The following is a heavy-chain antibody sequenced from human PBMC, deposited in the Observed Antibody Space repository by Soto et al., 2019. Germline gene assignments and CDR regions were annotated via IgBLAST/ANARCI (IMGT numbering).Heavy chain of an antibody. V-gene: IGHV6-1*01. D-gene: IGHD1-1*01. Sequence: SQTLSLTCAISVDSVSSNSAAWTLISQSPSRGLEWLGRTYYRSKLYNDYAPSVKSRITFNADTSKNQFSLQLSSVTPEDAALVFRARVARVNCFDFLAQRTSVTIYS. CDR3: ARVARVNCFDF. CDR2: TYYRSKLYN. CDR1: VDSVSSNSAA. J-gene: IGHJ4*03.